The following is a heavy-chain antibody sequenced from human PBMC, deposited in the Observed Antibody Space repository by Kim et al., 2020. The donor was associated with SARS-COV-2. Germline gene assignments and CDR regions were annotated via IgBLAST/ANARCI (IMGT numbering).Heavy chain of an antibody. CDR2: ISVYNGNT. D-gene: IGHD3-9*01. CDR3: ARDRLYYDILTGYYANFDY. V-gene: IGHV1-18*04. CDR1: GYTFTSYG. J-gene: IGHJ4*02. Sequence: VKVSCKASGYTFTSYGISWVRQAPGQGLEWMGWISVYNGNTNYAQKLQGRVTMTTDTSTSTAYMELRSLRSDDTAVYYCARDRLYYDILTGYYANFDYWGQGTLVTVSS.